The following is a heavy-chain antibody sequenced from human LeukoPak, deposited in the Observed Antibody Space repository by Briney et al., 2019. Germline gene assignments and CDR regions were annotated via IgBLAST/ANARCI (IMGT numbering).Heavy chain of an antibody. J-gene: IGHJ4*02. CDR1: GFTLSGYW. V-gene: IGHV3-7*01. CDR2: IKQDGSQE. Sequence: GGSLRLSCAASGFTLSGYWMNWVRQAPGKGLEWVAHIKQDGSQEYYVDSVKGRFTISRDSAKNSLYLQMNSLRAEDTAVYYCARGVPYDSWSGPHYSDYWGQGTLVTVSS. D-gene: IGHD3-3*01. CDR3: ARGVPYDSWSGPHYSDY.